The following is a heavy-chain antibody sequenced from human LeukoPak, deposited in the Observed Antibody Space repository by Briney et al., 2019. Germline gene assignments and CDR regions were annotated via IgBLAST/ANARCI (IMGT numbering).Heavy chain of an antibody. CDR3: AKDWAWGRFEY. CDR1: GFTFSSYS. V-gene: IGHV3-48*01. CDR2: ISSSSSTI. D-gene: IGHD3-10*01. Sequence: GGSLRLSCAASGFTFSSYSMNWVRQAPGKGLEWVSYISSSSSTIYYADSVKGRFTISRDNSKNTVYLQMNSLRADDTAVYYCAKDWAWGRFEYWGQGTLVTVSS. J-gene: IGHJ4*02.